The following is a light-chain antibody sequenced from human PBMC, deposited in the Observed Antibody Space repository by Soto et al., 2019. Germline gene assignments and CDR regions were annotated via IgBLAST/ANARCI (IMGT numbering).Light chain of an antibody. CDR2: DAS. CDR3: QQYASFSPYT. Sequence: DIQMTQSPSTLSAFVGDRVTITCRASQSVSSSLAWYQQKPGKAPKLLIYDASTLESGVPSRFSGSGYGTECTLTINSLQPSDFATYYCQQYASFSPYTFGQGTRLEI. V-gene: IGKV1-5*01. J-gene: IGKJ2*01. CDR1: QSVSSS.